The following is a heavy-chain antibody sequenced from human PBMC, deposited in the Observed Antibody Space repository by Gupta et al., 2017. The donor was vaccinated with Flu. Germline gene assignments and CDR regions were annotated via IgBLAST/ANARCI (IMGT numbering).Heavy chain of an antibody. CDR2: VYHTGVT. J-gene: IGHJ4*02. V-gene: IGHV4-38-2*01. Sequence: QVQLQESGPGLVRPSEPLSLTCAVSGYSISSGYYWAWIRQPPGQGLEWIGHVYHTGVTYYNPSLKSRVTISVDTSKNEFSLMLISVTAADSAVYYCARRGVGCSDDICYLFDSWGQGTLVTVSS. CDR3: ARRGVGCSDDICYLFDS. D-gene: IGHD2-15*01. CDR1: GYSISSGYY.